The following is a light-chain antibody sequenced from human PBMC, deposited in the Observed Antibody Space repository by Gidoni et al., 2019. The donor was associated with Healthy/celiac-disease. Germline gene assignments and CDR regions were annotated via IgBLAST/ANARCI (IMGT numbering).Light chain of an antibody. V-gene: IGKV3-11*01. CDR1: QRVSSY. CDR2: DAS. Sequence: EIVLTQSPATLSSSPGERATLSCRASQRVSSYLAWYQQKPGQAPRLLIYDASNRATGIPARFSGSGSGTDFTLTICSLEPEDFAVYYCQQRSNWPTFGGGTKVEIK. J-gene: IGKJ4*01. CDR3: QQRSNWPT.